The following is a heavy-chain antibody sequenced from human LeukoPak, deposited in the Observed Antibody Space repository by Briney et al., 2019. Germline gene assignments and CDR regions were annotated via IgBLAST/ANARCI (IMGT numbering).Heavy chain of an antibody. D-gene: IGHD1-26*01. J-gene: IGHJ6*02. CDR3: ARADTDGSYYYYYGMDV. CDR1: GFTFSSYA. Sequence: GGSLRLSCAASGFTFSSYAMHWVRQAPGKGLEWVAVISYDGSNKYYADSVKGRFTISRDNSKNTLYLQMNSLRAEDTAVYYCARADTDGSYYYYYGMDVWGQGTTVTVSS. V-gene: IGHV3-30-3*01. CDR2: ISYDGSNK.